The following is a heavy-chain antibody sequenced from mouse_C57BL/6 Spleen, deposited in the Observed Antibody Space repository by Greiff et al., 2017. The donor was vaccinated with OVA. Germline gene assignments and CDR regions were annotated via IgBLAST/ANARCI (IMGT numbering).Heavy chain of an antibody. CDR2: IDRSDSYT. Sequence: VQLQQPGAELVRPGTSVKLSCKASGYTFTSYWMHWVKQRPGQGLEWIGVIDRSDSYTNYNQKFKGKATLTVDTSSSTAYMQRSSLTSEDSAVYYCARRMIKNAMDYWGQGTSVTVSS. CDR3: ARRMIKNAMDY. D-gene: IGHD2-4*01. J-gene: IGHJ4*01. CDR1: GYTFTSYW. V-gene: IGHV1-59*01.